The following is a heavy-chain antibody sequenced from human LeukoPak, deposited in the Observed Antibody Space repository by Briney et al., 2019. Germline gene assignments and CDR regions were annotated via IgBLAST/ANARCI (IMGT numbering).Heavy chain of an antibody. Sequence: SGTLSLTCAVYGGSFSGYYWSWIRQPPGKGLEWIGEINHSGSTNYNPSLKSRVTISVDTSKNQFSLKLSSVTAADTAVYYCARGIAAAGVYFDYWGQGTLVTVSS. CDR3: ARGIAAAGVYFDY. CDR1: GGSFSGYY. J-gene: IGHJ4*02. D-gene: IGHD6-13*01. CDR2: INHSGST. V-gene: IGHV4-34*01.